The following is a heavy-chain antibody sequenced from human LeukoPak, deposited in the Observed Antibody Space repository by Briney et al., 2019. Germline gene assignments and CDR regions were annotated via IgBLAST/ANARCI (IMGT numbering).Heavy chain of an antibody. CDR3: ARVYYDFWSGYREFGC. D-gene: IGHD3-3*01. CDR1: GGSISSYY. J-gene: IGHJ4*02. Sequence: PSETLSLTCTVSGGSISSYYWSWIRQPPGKGLEWIGYIYYSGSTNYNPSLKSRVTISVDTSKNQFSLKLSSVTAADTAVYYCARVYYDFWSGYREFGCWGQGTLVTVSS. CDR2: IYYSGST. V-gene: IGHV4-59*01.